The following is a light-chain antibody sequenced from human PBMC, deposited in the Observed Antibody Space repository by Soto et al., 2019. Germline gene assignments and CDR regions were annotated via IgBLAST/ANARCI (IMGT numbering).Light chain of an antibody. CDR3: SLYTSENTYV. CDR2: GNS. Sequence: QSVLTQPPSVSGAPGQRVTISCTGSSSNIGAGFDVHWYHQIAGTAPKLLIYGNSNRPSGVPDRFSGSKSGNTASLTISGLQAADEADYYCSLYTSENTYVFGTGTKLTVL. J-gene: IGLJ1*01. CDR1: SSNIGAGFD. V-gene: IGLV1-40*01.